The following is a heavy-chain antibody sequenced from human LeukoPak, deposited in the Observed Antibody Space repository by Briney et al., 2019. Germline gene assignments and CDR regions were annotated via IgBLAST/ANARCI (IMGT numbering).Heavy chain of an antibody. D-gene: IGHD3-10*01. J-gene: IGHJ6*03. CDR1: GFTVISNY. CDR3: ARGRGSGSYNNYYYIDV. Sequence: GGSLRLSCAASGFTVISNYMTWVRQAPRKGLEWVSVIYSFNTTYYADSVNGRFTTFRDTSKNTLHLQMDRLRAEDTAVYYCARGRGSGSYNNYYYIDVWGKGATVTVS. V-gene: IGHV3-53*01. CDR2: IYSFNTT.